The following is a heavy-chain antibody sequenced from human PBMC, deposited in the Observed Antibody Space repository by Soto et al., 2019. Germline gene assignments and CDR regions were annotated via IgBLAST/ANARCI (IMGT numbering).Heavy chain of an antibody. J-gene: IGHJ6*02. CDR1: GYSFASYW. Sequence: PGESLKISCKGSGYSFASYWIGWVRQMPGKGLEWMGIIYPGDSDTRYSPSFQGQVTISADKSISTAYLQWSSLKASDTAMYYCARLAEVPAAIDYYYGMDVWGQGTKVTVSS. D-gene: IGHD2-2*01. V-gene: IGHV5-51*01. CDR2: IYPGDSDT. CDR3: ARLAEVPAAIDYYYGMDV.